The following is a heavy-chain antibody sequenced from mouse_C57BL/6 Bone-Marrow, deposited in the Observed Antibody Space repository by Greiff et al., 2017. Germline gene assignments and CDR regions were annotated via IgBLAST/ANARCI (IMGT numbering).Heavy chain of an antibody. CDR2: IYPGDGDT. J-gene: IGHJ2*01. CDR3: AREDYYGSSYVHY. CDR1: GYAFSSSW. V-gene: IGHV1-82*01. Sequence: QVQLQQSGPELVKPGASVKISCKASGYAFSSSWMNWVKQRPGKGLEWIGRIYPGDGDTNYNGKFKGKATLTADKSSSTAYMQLSSLTSEDSAVYFGAREDYYGSSYVHYWGQGTTLTVSS. D-gene: IGHD1-1*01.